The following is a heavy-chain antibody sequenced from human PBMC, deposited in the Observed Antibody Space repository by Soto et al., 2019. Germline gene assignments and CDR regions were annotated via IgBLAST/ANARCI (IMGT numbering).Heavy chain of an antibody. CDR3: ARGGADSSGWYGIYYYYYGMDV. Sequence: LSLTCAVYGGSFSGYYWSWIRQPPGKGLEWIGEINHSGSTNYNPSPKSRVTISVDTSKNQFSLKLSSVTAADTAVYYCARGGADSSGWYGIYYYYYGMDVWGQGTTVTVSS. V-gene: IGHV4-34*01. J-gene: IGHJ6*02. CDR2: INHSGST. D-gene: IGHD6-19*01. CDR1: GGSFSGYY.